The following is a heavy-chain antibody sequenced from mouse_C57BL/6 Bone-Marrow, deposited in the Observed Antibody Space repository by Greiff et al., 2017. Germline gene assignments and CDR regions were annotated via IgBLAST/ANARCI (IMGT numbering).Heavy chain of an antibody. CDR1: GYAFTNYL. Sequence: VQLQQSGAELVRPGTSVKVSCKASGYAFTNYLIEWVKQRPGQGLEWIGVINPGSGGTNYNGKFTGKAKLTADKSSSTAYMQLSSLTSEDSAVYFCARSKNWDSWFAYWGQGTLITVSA. CDR3: ARSKNWDSWFAY. J-gene: IGHJ3*01. D-gene: IGHD4-1*01. V-gene: IGHV1-54*01. CDR2: INPGSGGT.